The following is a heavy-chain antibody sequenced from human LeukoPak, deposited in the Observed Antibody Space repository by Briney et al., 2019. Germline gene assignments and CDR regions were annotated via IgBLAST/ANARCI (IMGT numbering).Heavy chain of an antibody. Sequence: PSQTLSLTCTVSGGSISSGDYYWSWIRQPPGKGLEWIGYIYYSGSTYYNPSLKSRVTISVDTSKNQFSLKLSSVTAADTAVYYCARLDHRLVVPAGSGDYWGQGTLVTVSS. CDR3: ARLDHRLVVPAGSGDY. CDR1: GGSISSGDYY. J-gene: IGHJ4*02. D-gene: IGHD2-2*01. V-gene: IGHV4-30-4*08. CDR2: IYYSGST.